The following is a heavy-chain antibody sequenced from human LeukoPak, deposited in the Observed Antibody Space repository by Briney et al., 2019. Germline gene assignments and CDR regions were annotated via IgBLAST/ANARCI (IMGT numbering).Heavy chain of an antibody. CDR2: INAGNGNT. V-gene: IGHV1-3*01. Sequence: ASVKVSCKASGYTFTSYAMHWVRQAPGQRLEWMGWINAGNGNTKYSQKFQGRVTITRDTSASTAYMELSSLRSEDTAVYYCARGRWIVRGVSMTGNNWFDPWGQGTLVTVSS. D-gene: IGHD3-10*01. CDR1: GYTFTSYA. J-gene: IGHJ5*02. CDR3: ARGRWIVRGVSMTGNNWFDP.